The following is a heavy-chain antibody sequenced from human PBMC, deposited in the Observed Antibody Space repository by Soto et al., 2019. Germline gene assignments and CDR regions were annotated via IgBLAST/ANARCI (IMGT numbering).Heavy chain of an antibody. CDR3: ARLAGSSFFTY. D-gene: IGHD6-6*01. CDR2: IYRDGAT. V-gene: IGHV4-39*01. Sequence: QLRLQESGPGLVKPSETLSLICTVSGGSIISSPDWWGWVRQPPGKGPEWIASIYRDGATYYNPSLNSRVTVFVDSSKNQFSLKLTFVTAADTAIYYCARLAGSSFFTYWGQGTRVTVSS. J-gene: IGHJ4*02. CDR1: GGSIISSPDW.